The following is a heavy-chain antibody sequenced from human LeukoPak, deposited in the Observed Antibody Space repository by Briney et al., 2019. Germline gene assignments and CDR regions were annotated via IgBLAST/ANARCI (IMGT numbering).Heavy chain of an antibody. J-gene: IGHJ4*02. D-gene: IGHD1-26*01. CDR3: TRMSRWELYYFDY. CDR1: GFTFSGSA. CDR2: IRSKANSYAT. V-gene: IGHV3-73*01. Sequence: GGSLKLSCAASGFTFSGSAMHWVRQASGKGLEWVGRIRSKANSYATAYAASVKGRFTISRDDSKNTAYLQMNSLKTEDTAVYYCTRMSRWELYYFDYWGQGTLVTVSS.